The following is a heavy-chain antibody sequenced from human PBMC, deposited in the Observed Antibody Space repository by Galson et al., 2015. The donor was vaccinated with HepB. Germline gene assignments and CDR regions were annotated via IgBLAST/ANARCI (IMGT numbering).Heavy chain of an antibody. J-gene: IGHJ6*02. Sequence: SLRLSCAVSGLTFSTYGMHWVRQAPGKGLEWVSVLYSGGNTYYADSVKGRFTISRHNSKNTLFLQMNSLRAEDTAVYYCARGPTMSGLDVRGQGTSVTVSS. CDR2: LYSGGNT. D-gene: IGHD3-22*01. CDR3: ARGPTMSGLDV. V-gene: IGHV3-NL1*01. CDR1: GLTFSTYG.